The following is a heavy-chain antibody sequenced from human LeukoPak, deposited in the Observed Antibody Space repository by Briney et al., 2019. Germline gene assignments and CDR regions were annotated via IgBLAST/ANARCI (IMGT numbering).Heavy chain of an antibody. Sequence: PGGSLRLSCAASGFTYSSNVMNWVRQAPGKGLEWVANIKQDGSEKYYVDSVKGRFTISRDNAKNSLYLQMNSLRAEDTAVYYCAREGYCSGGSCYLGLFDYWGQGTLVTVSS. D-gene: IGHD2-15*01. CDR2: IKQDGSEK. CDR3: AREGYCSGGSCYLGLFDY. CDR1: GFTYSSNV. V-gene: IGHV3-7*01. J-gene: IGHJ4*02.